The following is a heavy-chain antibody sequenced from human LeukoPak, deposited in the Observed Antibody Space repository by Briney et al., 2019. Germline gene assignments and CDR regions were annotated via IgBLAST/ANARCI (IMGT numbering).Heavy chain of an antibody. V-gene: IGHV4-30-2*01. Sequence: SETLSLTCAVSGGSISSGGYSWSWIRQPPGKGLEWIAYIYPSGSTYYNPSLKSRVTLSVDRSKNQFSLKLSSVTAADTAVYYCARAEDPIRRAFDIWGQGTMVTVSS. J-gene: IGHJ3*02. CDR1: GGSISSGGYS. CDR2: IYPSGST. CDR3: ARAEDPIRRAFDI.